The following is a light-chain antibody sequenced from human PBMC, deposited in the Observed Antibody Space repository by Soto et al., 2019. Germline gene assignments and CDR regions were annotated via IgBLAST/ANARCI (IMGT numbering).Light chain of an antibody. CDR1: QSVSSSH. CDR3: QQYGSSPWT. CDR2: GAS. V-gene: IGKV3-20*01. Sequence: EIVLTQSPGTQSLSPGERGTLSCRASQSVSSSHLAWYQQKPGQAPRLLIYGASSRATGIPDRFSGSGSGTDYSLTISRLEPEDFAVYYCQQYGSSPWTFGQGTKVEVK. J-gene: IGKJ1*01.